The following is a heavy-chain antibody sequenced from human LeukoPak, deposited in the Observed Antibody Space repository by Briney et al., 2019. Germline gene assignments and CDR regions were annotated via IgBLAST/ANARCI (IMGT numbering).Heavy chain of an antibody. D-gene: IGHD3-10*01. Sequence: GASVKVSCKASGYTFTGYYMHWVRQAPGQGLEWMGWINPNSGGTNYAQKFQGRVTMTRDTSISTAYMELSRLRSDDTAVYYCAREWLTSQDYGSGSYYPPDYWGLGTLVTVSS. V-gene: IGHV1-2*02. CDR2: INPNSGGT. J-gene: IGHJ4*02. CDR3: AREWLTSQDYGSGSYYPPDY. CDR1: GYTFTGYY.